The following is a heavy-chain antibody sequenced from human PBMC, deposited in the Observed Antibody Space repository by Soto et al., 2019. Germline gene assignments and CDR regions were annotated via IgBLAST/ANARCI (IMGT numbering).Heavy chain of an antibody. Sequence: GESLKISCKGSGYSFTNYWINWVRQMPGKGLEWMGRIDPDDSYTNYSPSFQGHVTISVDKSISTAYLQWSSLQASDTAIYYCARLPPPTYCSGSTCSGYWGQGTLVTVSS. V-gene: IGHV5-10-1*01. CDR2: IDPDDSYT. D-gene: IGHD2-15*01. CDR3: ARLPPPTYCSGSTCSGY. J-gene: IGHJ4*02. CDR1: GYSFTNYW.